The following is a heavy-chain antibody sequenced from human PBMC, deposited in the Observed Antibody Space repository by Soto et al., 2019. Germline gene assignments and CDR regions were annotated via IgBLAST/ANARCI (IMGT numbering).Heavy chain of an antibody. D-gene: IGHD3-10*01. J-gene: IGHJ4*02. V-gene: IGHV4-39*01. CDR1: GGSIRSSSSS. Sequence: SDPLSLTCTVSGGSIRSSSSSWGCICQPHGKGLEWIGSIYYSVRTYDNPSLKSRVNILQDTSKNQFSLNLTSMTAADTAVYYCATIGTLYYNVRGHFDSWGQGTLVTVYS. CDR2: IYYSVRT. CDR3: ATIGTLYYNVRGHFDS.